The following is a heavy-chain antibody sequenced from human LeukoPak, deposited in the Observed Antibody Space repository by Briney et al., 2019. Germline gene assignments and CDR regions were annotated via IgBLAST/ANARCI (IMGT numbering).Heavy chain of an antibody. V-gene: IGHV5-51*01. Sequence: GESLKISCKGLGYSFSSYWNAWVRQRPGKALEWMGIIYPGGSETRYDPSFQGQVTISADSSTSTAYLQWSSPRASDTAMYYCARASRDGYNQNFDHWGQGALVTVSS. CDR1: GYSFSSYW. J-gene: IGHJ4*02. CDR2: IYPGGSET. CDR3: ARASRDGYNQNFDH. D-gene: IGHD5-24*01.